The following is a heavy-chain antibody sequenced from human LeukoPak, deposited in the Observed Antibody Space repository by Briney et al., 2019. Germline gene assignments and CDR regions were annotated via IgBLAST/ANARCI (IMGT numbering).Heavy chain of an antibody. Sequence: GGSLRLSCAASGFTFSSYGMHWVRQAPGKGLEWVAVISYDGSNKYYADSVKGRFTISRDNSKNTLYLQMNSLRAEDTAVYYCATAGYSDAFDIWGQGTMVTVSS. CDR1: GFTFSSYG. J-gene: IGHJ3*02. V-gene: IGHV3-30*03. D-gene: IGHD6-13*01. CDR3: ATAGYSDAFDI. CDR2: ISYDGSNK.